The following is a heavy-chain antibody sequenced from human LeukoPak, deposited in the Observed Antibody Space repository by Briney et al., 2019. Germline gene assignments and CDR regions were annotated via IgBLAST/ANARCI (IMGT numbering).Heavy chain of an antibody. D-gene: IGHD6-19*01. CDR1: GFXFSTYA. Sequence: GGSLRLSCAASGFXFSTYAINWVRQAPGKGLEGVSYITNNGSTIYYAASVKGRFTISRDKAENSLYLQMNSLRAEDTAIYYCARDQWLAYYYHGMDVWGQGTTVTVSS. J-gene: IGHJ6*02. CDR2: ITNNGSTI. V-gene: IGHV3-48*03. CDR3: ARDQWLAYYYHGMDV.